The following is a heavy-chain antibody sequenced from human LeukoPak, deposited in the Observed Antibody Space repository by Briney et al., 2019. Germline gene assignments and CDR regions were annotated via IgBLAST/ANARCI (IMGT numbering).Heavy chain of an antibody. D-gene: IGHD3-22*01. V-gene: IGHV4-34*01. CDR1: GRSFSGYY. J-gene: IGHJ4*02. CDR3: ARGWNYYDSNFDY. CDR2: INQSGST. Sequence: PAETLSLACAVDGRSFSGYYWSWVRQPPGKGREWIGEINQSGSTKYNPYLKCPVTISIDTYTNQFYMKLSSVTAADTAVYYCARGWNYYDSNFDYWGQGTLVTVSS.